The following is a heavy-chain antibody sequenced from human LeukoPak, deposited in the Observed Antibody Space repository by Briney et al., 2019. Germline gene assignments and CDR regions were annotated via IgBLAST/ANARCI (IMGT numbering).Heavy chain of an antibody. J-gene: IGHJ6*03. CDR2: IRYDGSNK. V-gene: IGHV3-30*02. CDR1: GFTFSSYG. CDR3: AKDSSSWSDLVYYYYYMDV. D-gene: IGHD6-13*01. Sequence: PGGSLRLSCAASGFTFSSYGMHWVRQAPGKGLEWVAFIRYDGSNKYYADSVKGRFTISRDNSKNTLYLQMNSLRAEDTAVYYCAKDSSSWSDLVYYYYYMDVWGKGTTVTISS.